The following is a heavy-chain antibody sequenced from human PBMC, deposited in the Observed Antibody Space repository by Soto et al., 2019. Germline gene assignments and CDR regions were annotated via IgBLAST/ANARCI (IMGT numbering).Heavy chain of an antibody. V-gene: IGHV1-18*01. CDR1: GYTFTSYG. J-gene: IGHJ5*02. Sequence: ASVKVSCKASGYTFTSYGISWVRQAPGQGREWMGWISAYNGNTNYAQKLQGRVTMTTDTSTSTAYMELRSLRSDDTAVYYCARVRLTYYYDSSGQNWFDPWGQGTLVTVSS. CDR3: ARVRLTYYYDSSGQNWFDP. CDR2: ISAYNGNT. D-gene: IGHD3-22*01.